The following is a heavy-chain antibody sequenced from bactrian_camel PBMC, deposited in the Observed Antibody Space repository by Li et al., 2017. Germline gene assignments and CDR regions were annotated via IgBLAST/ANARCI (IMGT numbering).Heavy chain of an antibody. V-gene: IGHV3S40*01. CDR2: INSGGDRT. J-gene: IGHJ4*01. Sequence: VQLVESGGGLVQPGGSLRLSYAASGFPFSSYDMSWVRQVPGKGLEWVSAINSGGDRTFYADSVKGRFTISRDNAKNTVYLQMNHLKTEDTAMYFCARGVAIGESLSTLRRGQGTQVTVS. D-gene: IGHD4*01. CDR1: GFPFSSYD.